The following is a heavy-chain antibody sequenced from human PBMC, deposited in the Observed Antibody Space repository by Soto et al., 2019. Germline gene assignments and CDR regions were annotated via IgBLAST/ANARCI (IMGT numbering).Heavy chain of an antibody. CDR2: INAGNGST. CDR3: AKEKISTSCCNWFDP. CDR1: GYTFTSYD. D-gene: IGHD2-2*01. J-gene: IGHJ5*02. Sequence: ASVKVSCKASGYTFTSYDMHWVRQAPGQRLEWMGWINAGNGSTYYADSVKGRFTISRDNSKNTLYLQMNSLRAEDTAVYYCAKEKISTSCCNWFDPWGQGTLVTVSS. V-gene: IGHV1-3*01.